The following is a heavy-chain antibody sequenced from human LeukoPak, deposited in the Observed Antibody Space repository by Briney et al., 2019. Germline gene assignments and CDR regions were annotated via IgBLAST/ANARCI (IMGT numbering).Heavy chain of an antibody. CDR2: ISSSGSTI. V-gene: IGHV3-48*03. Sequence: QPGGSLRLSCAASGFTFSSYEMNWVRPAPGKGLEWVSYISSSGSTIYYADSVKGRFTISRDNAKNSLYLQMNSLRAEDTAVYYCARDRELGFDPWGQGTLVTVSS. CDR3: ARDRELGFDP. J-gene: IGHJ5*02. CDR1: GFTFSSYE. D-gene: IGHD1-26*01.